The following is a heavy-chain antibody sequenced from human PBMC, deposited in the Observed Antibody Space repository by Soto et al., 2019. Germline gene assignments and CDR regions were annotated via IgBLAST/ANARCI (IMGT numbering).Heavy chain of an antibody. CDR1: GGSISSGGYY. CDR2: IYYSGST. Sequence: QVQLQESGPGLVKPSQTLSLTCTVSGGSISSGGYYWSWIRQHPGKGLEWIGYIYYSGSTYYNPSLKSRVTGQVSTCXNQFSLKLSSVTAADTAVYYCARDPTAVAGSGYDYWGQGTLVTVSS. CDR3: ARDPTAVAGSGYDY. J-gene: IGHJ4*02. V-gene: IGHV4-31*03. D-gene: IGHD6-19*01.